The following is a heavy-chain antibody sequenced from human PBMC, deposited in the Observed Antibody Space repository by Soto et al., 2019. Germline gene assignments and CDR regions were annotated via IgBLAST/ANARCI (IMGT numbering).Heavy chain of an antibody. Sequence: QVQLVESGGGVVQPGRSLRLSCAASGFTFSSYGMHWVRQAPGKGLEWVAVIWYDGSNKYYADSVKGRFTISRDNSKNTLYLQMNSLRAEDTAVYYCARDVWGGYDIDYWGQGTLVTVSS. D-gene: IGHD5-12*01. J-gene: IGHJ4*02. CDR1: GFTFSSYG. CDR2: IWYDGSNK. CDR3: ARDVWGGYDIDY. V-gene: IGHV3-33*01.